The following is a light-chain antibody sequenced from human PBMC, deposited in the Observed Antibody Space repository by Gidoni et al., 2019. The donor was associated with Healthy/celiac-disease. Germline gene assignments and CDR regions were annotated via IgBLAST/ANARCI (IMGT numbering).Light chain of an antibody. CDR1: QSISSY. V-gene: IGKV1-39*01. Sequence: DIQMTQSPSSLSESVGDRVTITCRASQSISSYLNWYQQKPGKAPKLLIYAASSLQSGDPSRFSGSGSGTDFTLTISSLQPEDFATYYCQQSYSTPFTFGQGTKLEIK. J-gene: IGKJ2*01. CDR2: AAS. CDR3: QQSYSTPFT.